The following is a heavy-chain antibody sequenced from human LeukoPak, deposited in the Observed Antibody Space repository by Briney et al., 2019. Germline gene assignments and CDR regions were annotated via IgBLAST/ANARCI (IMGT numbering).Heavy chain of an antibody. CDR3: ATGGQWLLLHYFDS. CDR1: VYTLTELS. V-gene: IGHV1-24*01. D-gene: IGHD6-19*01. CDR2: FDPEDAEP. J-gene: IGHJ4*02. Sequence: ASVKVSCKVSVYTLTELSIHWVRQAHGKGLDWMGGFDPEDAEPIYAEKFHDRVTMTEDPSTDTAYLELSSLTSEDTAVYYCATGGQWLLLHYFDSWGQGTLVTVSS.